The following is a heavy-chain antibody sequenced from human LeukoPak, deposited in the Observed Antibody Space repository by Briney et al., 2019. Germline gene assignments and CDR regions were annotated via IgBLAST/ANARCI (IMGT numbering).Heavy chain of an antibody. J-gene: IGHJ5*02. CDR3: ARTTIVLESAPHNCFVP. Sequence: ASVKVSCKASGYTFTGYYMHWVRQAPGQGGEWMGRINPNTDGTNYAQKFQGRVTMTRDTSIREAYMELSRLTFDDTAGCYCARTTIVLESAPHNCFVPWGPGTLVTVSS. CDR2: INPNTDGT. D-gene: IGHD2-2*01. V-gene: IGHV1-2*06. CDR1: GYTFTGYY.